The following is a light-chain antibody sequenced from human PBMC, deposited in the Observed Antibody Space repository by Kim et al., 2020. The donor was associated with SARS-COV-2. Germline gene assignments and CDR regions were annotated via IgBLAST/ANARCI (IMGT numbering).Light chain of an antibody. CDR3: QQRSNWPMYT. J-gene: IGKJ2*01. CDR2: DAS. CDR1: QSVSSY. Sequence: WSPGERATLSCRASQSVSSYLARYQQKPGQAPRLLIYDASNRATGIPARFSGSGSGTDFTLTISSLEPEDFAVYYCQQRSNWPMYTFGQGTKLEIK. V-gene: IGKV3-11*01.